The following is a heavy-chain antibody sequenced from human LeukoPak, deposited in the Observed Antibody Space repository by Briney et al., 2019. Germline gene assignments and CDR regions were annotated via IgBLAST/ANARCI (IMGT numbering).Heavy chain of an antibody. CDR2: ISYSGGT. CDR3: ARRGSGGRSFDI. CDR1: GGSVSSGTYY. J-gene: IGHJ3*02. V-gene: IGHV4-61*01. Sequence: PSETLSLTCTVSGGSVSSGTYYWTWIRQPPGKGLEWIGYISYSGGTNYNPSLKSRVTISVDTSKNQFSLNLTSVTAADTAVYYCARRGSGGRSFDIWGQGTMVTVSS. D-gene: IGHD2-15*01.